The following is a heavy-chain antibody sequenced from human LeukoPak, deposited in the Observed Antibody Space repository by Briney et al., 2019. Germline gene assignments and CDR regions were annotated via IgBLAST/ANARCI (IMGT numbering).Heavy chain of an antibody. CDR2: IYYSGST. Sequence: SETLSLTRTVSGGSISSYYWSWIRQPPGKGLEWIGYIYYSGSTNYNPSLKSRVTISVDTSKNQFSLKLSSVTAADTAVYYCARLSSGYYYTVDYWGQGTLVTVSS. V-gene: IGHV4-59*08. CDR1: GGSISSYY. J-gene: IGHJ4*02. D-gene: IGHD3-22*01. CDR3: ARLSSGYYYTVDY.